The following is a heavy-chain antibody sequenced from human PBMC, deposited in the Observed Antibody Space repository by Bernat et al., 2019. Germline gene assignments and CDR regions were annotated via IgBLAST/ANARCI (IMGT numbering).Heavy chain of an antibody. CDR1: GYTLTELS. CDR2: FDPDDGET. CDR3: ATDPRKGVAY. Sequence: QVQLVQSGAEVKKPGASVKVSCKVSGYTLTELSMHWVRHAPGKGLEWMGGFDPDDGETVYAQKFQGRVTMTEDRATDTANMVLGSLSSEDTAVYDCATDPRKGVAYWGQGTQVTVSS. V-gene: IGHV1-24*01. J-gene: IGHJ4*02. D-gene: IGHD3-3*01.